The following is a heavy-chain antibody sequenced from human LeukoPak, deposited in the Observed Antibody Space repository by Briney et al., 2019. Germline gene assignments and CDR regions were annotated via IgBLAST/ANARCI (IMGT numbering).Heavy chain of an antibody. CDR2: MTAGNGNT. CDR1: GYTFSSYG. D-gene: IGHD5-18*01. V-gene: IGHV1-18*01. Sequence: ASVTVSCKASGYTFSSYGIGWVRQAPRQGLELMGWMTAGNGNTNYAQKVQGRVTMTTDTSTSTAYMELRSLRSDDTAMYFCARDSARGYSYGYNAFDIWGQGTMVTVSS. CDR3: ARDSARGYSYGYNAFDI. J-gene: IGHJ3*02.